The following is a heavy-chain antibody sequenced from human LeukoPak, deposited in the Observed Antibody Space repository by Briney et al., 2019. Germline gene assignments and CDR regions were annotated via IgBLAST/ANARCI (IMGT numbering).Heavy chain of an antibody. V-gene: IGHV4-34*01. CDR3: ARGRGRSYYDFWSGYYGSMDV. CDR2: INHSGST. CDR1: GGSFSGYY. D-gene: IGHD3-3*01. J-gene: IGHJ6*03. Sequence: PSETLSLTCAVYGGSFSGYYWSWIRQPPGKGLEWIGEINHSGSTNYNPSLKSRVTISVDTSKNQFSLKLSSVTAADTAVYYCARGRGRSYYDFWSGYYGSMDVWGKGTTVTVSS.